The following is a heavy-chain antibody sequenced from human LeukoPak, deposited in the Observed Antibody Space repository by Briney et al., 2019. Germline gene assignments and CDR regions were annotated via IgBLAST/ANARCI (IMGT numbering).Heavy chain of an antibody. CDR1: GLTFSSYS. D-gene: IGHD3-10*02. V-gene: IGHV3-21*01. CDR3: AELGITMIGGV. J-gene: IGHJ6*04. CDR2: ISSKSNYI. Sequence: GGSLRLSCVVSGLTFSSYSMDWGRQAPGEWLEWVSSISSKSNYIYYADSLKGRFTISRDNAKNSLYLQMNSLRAEDTAVYYCAELGITMIGGVWGKGTTVTISS.